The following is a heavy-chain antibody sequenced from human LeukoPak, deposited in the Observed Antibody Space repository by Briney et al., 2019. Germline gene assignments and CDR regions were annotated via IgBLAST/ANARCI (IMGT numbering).Heavy chain of an antibody. J-gene: IGHJ4*02. Sequence: SETLSLTCTVSGGSISSSSYYWGWIRQPPGKGLEWIGSIYYSGSTYYNPSLKSRVTISVDTSRNQFSLKLGSVTAADTAVYYCARYYDFWSGYHDYWGQGTLVTVSS. CDR3: ARYYDFWSGYHDY. CDR1: GGSISSSSYY. D-gene: IGHD3-3*01. CDR2: IYYSGST. V-gene: IGHV4-39*01.